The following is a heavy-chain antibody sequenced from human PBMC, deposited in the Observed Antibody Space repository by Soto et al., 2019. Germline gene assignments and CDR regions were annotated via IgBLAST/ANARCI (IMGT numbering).Heavy chain of an antibody. Sequence: QVQLQESGPGLVKPSETLSLTCTVSGGSISSYYWSWIRQPPGKGLEWIGYIYYSGSTNYNPSLTSRVTISVDTSKTQFSLTLSSVTAAYPAVYYCARRYGSCFDYWGQGTLVTVSS. CDR2: IYYSGST. D-gene: IGHD5-18*01. J-gene: IGHJ4*02. CDR3: ARRYGSCFDY. V-gene: IGHV4-59*08. CDR1: GGSISSYY.